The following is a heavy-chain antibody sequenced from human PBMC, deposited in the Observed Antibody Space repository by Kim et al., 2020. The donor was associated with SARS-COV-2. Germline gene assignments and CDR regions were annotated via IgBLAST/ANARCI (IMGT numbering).Heavy chain of an antibody. J-gene: IGHJ6*02. CDR1: GGSISSSSYY. CDR2: IYYSGCT. CDR3: ARRARSGYGDYVPLYYYYGMDV. D-gene: IGHD4-17*01. Sequence: SETLSLTCTVSGGSISSSSYYWGWIRQPPGKGLEWIGSIYYSGCTYYNPSLKSRVTISVDTSKNQFSLKLSSVTAADTAVYYCARRARSGYGDYVPLYYYYGMDVWGQGTTVTVSS. V-gene: IGHV4-39*01.